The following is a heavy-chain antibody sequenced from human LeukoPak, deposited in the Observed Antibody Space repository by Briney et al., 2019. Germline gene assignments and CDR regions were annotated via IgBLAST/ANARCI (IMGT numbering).Heavy chain of an antibody. Sequence: ASETLSLTCTVSGYSISSGSYWGWIRQPPGKGLEWIGTIYHSGTTYYNPSLKSRVTMSVDTSKNQFSLKLSSVTAADTAVYYCARAPVYYDILTGFDYWGQGTLVTVSS. CDR3: ARAPVYYDILTGFDY. D-gene: IGHD3-9*01. V-gene: IGHV4-38-2*02. CDR2: IYHSGTT. CDR1: GYSISSGSY. J-gene: IGHJ4*02.